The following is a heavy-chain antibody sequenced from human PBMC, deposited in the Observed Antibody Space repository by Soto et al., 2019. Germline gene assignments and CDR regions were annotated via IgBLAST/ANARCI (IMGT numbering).Heavy chain of an antibody. CDR1: GFTFSSYS. V-gene: IGHV3-21*01. CDR3: AREGYQLQLESYYYYYMDV. CDR2: ISSSSSYI. J-gene: IGHJ6*03. Sequence: EVQLVESGGGLVKPGGSLRLSCAASGFTFSSYSMNWVRQAPGKGLEWVSSISSSSSYIYYADSVKGRFTISRDNDKNSLYLQMNSVRAEETAVYYCAREGYQLQLESYYYYYMDVWGKGTTVTVSS. D-gene: IGHD2-2*01.